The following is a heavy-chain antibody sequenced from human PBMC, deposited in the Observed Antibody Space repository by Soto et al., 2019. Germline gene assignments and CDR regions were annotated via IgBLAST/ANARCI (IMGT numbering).Heavy chain of an antibody. J-gene: IGHJ4*02. CDR3: ARAPIEWLGELLEVYYYDY. Sequence: SVKVSCKASGYTFTGYAMHWVRQAPGQRLEWMGWINAGNGNTKYSQKFQGRVTITRDTSASTAYMELSSLRSEDTAVYYCARAPIEWLGELLEVYYYDYWGQGTLVTVSS. D-gene: IGHD3-10*01. V-gene: IGHV1-3*01. CDR1: GYTFTGYA. CDR2: INAGNGNT.